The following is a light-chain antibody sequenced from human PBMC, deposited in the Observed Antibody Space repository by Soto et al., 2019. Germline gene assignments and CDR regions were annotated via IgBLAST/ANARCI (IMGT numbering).Light chain of an antibody. CDR2: SAS. J-gene: IGKJ2*01. CDR3: QQYNSWAIT. Sequence: ERVMTQSPASLSVPPGERATRSCRASQSVSNNLAWYQQKPGQAPRLLIHSASTRATGIPARFSGSGSGTEFTLTISSLQSADFAVYYCQQYNSWAITFGQGTKVDIK. V-gene: IGKV3-15*01. CDR1: QSVSNN.